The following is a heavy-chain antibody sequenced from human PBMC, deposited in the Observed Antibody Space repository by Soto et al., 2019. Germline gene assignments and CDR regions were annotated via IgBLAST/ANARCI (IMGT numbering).Heavy chain of an antibody. J-gene: IGHJ4*02. CDR2: ISAYNGNT. V-gene: IGHV1-18*03. CDR3: ASTPGGVRDRDTIRN. CDR1: GYTFTSYG. Sequence: QVQLVQSGAEVKKTGASVKVSCKASGYTFTSYGISGVRQAPGQGLEGMGWISAYNGNTNYAQKLQGRVTMSTDTSTSKAYMARRSLTSDVLGVYYGASTPGGVRDRDTIRNWGQGTLVTVSS. D-gene: IGHD5-18*01.